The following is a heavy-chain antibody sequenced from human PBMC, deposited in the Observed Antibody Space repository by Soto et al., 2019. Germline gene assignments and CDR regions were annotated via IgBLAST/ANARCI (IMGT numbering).Heavy chain of an antibody. CDR1: GGTFSSYA. V-gene: IGHV1-69*12. D-gene: IGHD4-17*01. J-gene: IGHJ3*02. CDR3: AREREGLRWQHAFDI. CDR2: IIPIFGTA. Sequence: QVQLVQSGAEVKKPGSSVKVSCKASGGTFSSYAISWVRQAPGQGLEWMGGIIPIFGTANYAQKFQGRVTVTADGSTSTACMELSSLRSEDTAVYYCAREREGLRWQHAFDIWGQGTMVTVSS.